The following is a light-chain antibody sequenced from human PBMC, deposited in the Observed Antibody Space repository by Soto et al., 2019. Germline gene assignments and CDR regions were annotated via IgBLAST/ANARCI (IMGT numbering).Light chain of an antibody. Sequence: QSALTQPASVSGSPGQSITISCTGTSRDVGGYNYVSWYQQHPDRAPKVMIYEVSNRTSGVSNRFSGSKSGNTASLTISGLQAEDEADYYCSSFTSSSTLVVFGTGTKLTFL. V-gene: IGLV2-14*01. CDR1: SRDVGGYNY. CDR2: EVS. J-gene: IGLJ1*01. CDR3: SSFTSSSTLVV.